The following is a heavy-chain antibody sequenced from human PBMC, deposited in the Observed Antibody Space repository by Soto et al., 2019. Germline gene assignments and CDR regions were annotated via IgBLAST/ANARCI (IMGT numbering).Heavy chain of an antibody. D-gene: IGHD2-15*01. CDR3: ARSEEDSDYYYYGLDV. Sequence: SQTLSLTCVISGDSVSSSSVAWNWVRQSPSKGLEWLGRTYYRSRWYIDFAVSVRGRIFINADTSKNQFSLQLNSVTPEDTAVYFCARSEEDSDYYYYGLDVWGQGTTVTVSS. CDR1: GDSVSSSSVA. CDR2: TYYRSRWYI. V-gene: IGHV6-1*01. J-gene: IGHJ6*02.